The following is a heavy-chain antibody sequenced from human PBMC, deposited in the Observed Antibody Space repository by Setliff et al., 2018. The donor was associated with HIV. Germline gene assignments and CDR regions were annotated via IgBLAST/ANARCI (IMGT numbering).Heavy chain of an antibody. J-gene: IGHJ4*02. D-gene: IGHD5-12*01. CDR1: GYIFTSYG. CDR2: INPSGGST. Sequence: ASVKVSCKASGYIFTSYGISWVRQAPGQGLEWMGVINPSGGSTSYAQKFQGRVTMTRGTSSGTVYMELSGLRFEDTAMYYCARVGERWLQFYYFDNWGQGTLVTAPQ. V-gene: IGHV1-46*01. CDR3: ARVGERWLQFYYFDN.